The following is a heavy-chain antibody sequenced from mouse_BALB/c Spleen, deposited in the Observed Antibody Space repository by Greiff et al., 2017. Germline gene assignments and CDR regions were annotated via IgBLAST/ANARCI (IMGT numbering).Heavy chain of an antibody. D-gene: IGHD1-1*01. CDR3: ARMRTLTTVVGEAWFAY. CDR1: GYSFTGYT. V-gene: IGHV1-18*01. CDR2: INPYNGGT. J-gene: IGHJ3*01. Sequence: EVKLVESGPELVKPGASMKISCKASGYSFTGYTMNWVKQSHGKNLEWIGLINPYNGGTSYNQKFKGKATLTVDKSSSTAYMELLSLTSEDSAVYYCARMRTLTTVVGEAWFAYWGQGTLVTVSA.